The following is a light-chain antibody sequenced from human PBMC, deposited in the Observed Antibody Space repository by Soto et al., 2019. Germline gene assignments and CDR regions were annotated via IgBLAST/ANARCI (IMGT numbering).Light chain of an antibody. J-gene: IGKJ1*01. CDR2: LGS. V-gene: IGKV2-28*01. CDR1: QSLLHSNGYNY. Sequence: IVMIHPPLSLPVTPGEPASISCSSSQSLLHSNGYNYLDWYLQKPGQSPHLLIYLGSNRASGVPDRFSGSGSGTDFTLKISRVEAEDVGVYYCMQAVQTPPTFGQGTKVDIK. CDR3: MQAVQTPPT.